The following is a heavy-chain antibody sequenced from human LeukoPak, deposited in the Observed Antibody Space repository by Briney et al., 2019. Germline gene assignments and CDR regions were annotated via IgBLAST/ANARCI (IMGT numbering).Heavy chain of an antibody. V-gene: IGHV1-24*01. CDR3: ATDSGVVAATYYFDY. Sequence: ASVKVSCKVSGYTLTELSMHWVRQAPGKGHEWMGGFDPEDGETIYAQKLQGRVTMTEDTSTDTACMELSSLRSEDTAVYYCATDSGVVAATYYFDYWGQGTLVTVSS. CDR2: FDPEDGET. CDR1: GYTLTELS. D-gene: IGHD2-15*01. J-gene: IGHJ4*02.